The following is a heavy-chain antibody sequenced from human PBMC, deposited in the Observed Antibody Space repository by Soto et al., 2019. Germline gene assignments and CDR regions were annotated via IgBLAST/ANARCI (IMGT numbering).Heavy chain of an antibody. V-gene: IGHV3-43*01. Sequence: GGSLRLSCAASGFTFDDYTMHWVRQAPGKGLEWVSLISWDGGSTYYADSVKGRFTISRDNSKNSLYLQMNSLRTEDTALYYCAKAAQLDRMGYYYYGMDVWGQGTTVTVSS. J-gene: IGHJ6*02. CDR1: GFTFDDYT. D-gene: IGHD1-1*01. CDR3: AKAAQLDRMGYYYYGMDV. CDR2: ISWDGGST.